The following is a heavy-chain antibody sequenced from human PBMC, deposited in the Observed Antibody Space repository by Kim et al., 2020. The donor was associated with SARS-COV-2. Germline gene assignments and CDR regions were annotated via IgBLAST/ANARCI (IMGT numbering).Heavy chain of an antibody. J-gene: IGHJ6*02. Sequence: ASVKVSCKASGYTFTSYAMNWVRQAPGQGLEWMGWINTNTGNPTYAQGFTGRFVFSLDTSVSTAYLQISSLKAEDTGVYYCARIRPDSSGYYYYYYGMDVWGQGTTVTVSS. CDR1: GYTFTSYA. V-gene: IGHV7-4-1*02. CDR2: INTNTGNP. CDR3: ARIRPDSSGYYYYYYGMDV. D-gene: IGHD3-22*01.